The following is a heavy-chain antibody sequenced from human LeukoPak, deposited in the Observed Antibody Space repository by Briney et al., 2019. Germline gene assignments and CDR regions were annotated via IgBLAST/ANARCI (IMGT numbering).Heavy chain of an antibody. CDR2: ISSNGDST. Sequence: QPGGSLRLSCAASGFTFSSDGMHWVRQAPGKGLEYVSGISSNGDSTYYANSVKGRFTISRDNSKNTLYLQMGSLRPEDMAVYYCARSIAVAGPYYFDYWGQGTLVTVSS. V-gene: IGHV3-64*01. CDR3: ARSIAVAGPYYFDY. D-gene: IGHD6-19*01. CDR1: GFTFSSDG. J-gene: IGHJ4*02.